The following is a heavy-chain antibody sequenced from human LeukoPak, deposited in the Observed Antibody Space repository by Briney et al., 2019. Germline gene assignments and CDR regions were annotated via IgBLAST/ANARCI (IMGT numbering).Heavy chain of an antibody. D-gene: IGHD4-23*01. V-gene: IGHV3-30-3*01. Sequence: PGGSLRLSCAASGFTFSSYAMHWVRQAPGKGLEWVAVISYDGSNKYYADSVKGRFTISRDNSKNTLYLQMNSLRAEDTAVYYCAREKTPVYYFGYWGQGTLVTVSS. CDR2: ISYDGSNK. CDR3: AREKTPVYYFGY. CDR1: GFTFSSYA. J-gene: IGHJ4*02.